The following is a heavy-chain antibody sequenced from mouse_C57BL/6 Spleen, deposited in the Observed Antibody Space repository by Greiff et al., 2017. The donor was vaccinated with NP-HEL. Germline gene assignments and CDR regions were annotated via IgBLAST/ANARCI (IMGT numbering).Heavy chain of an antibody. CDR2: IDPSDSYT. Sequence: QVQLQQPGAGLVKPGASVKLSCKASGYTFTSYWMQWVKQRPGQGLEWIGEIDPSDSYTNYNQKFKGKATLTVDTSSSTAYMQLSSLTSEDSAVYYCARGIYYGSSYDYWGQGTTLTVSS. D-gene: IGHD1-1*01. J-gene: IGHJ2*01. V-gene: IGHV1-50*01. CDR1: GYTFTSYW. CDR3: ARGIYYGSSYDY.